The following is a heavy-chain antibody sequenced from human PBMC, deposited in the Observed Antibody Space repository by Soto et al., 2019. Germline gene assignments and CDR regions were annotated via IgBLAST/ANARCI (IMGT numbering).Heavy chain of an antibody. V-gene: IGHV3-21*01. CDR1: GFTFSSYS. CDR3: ARSYSSSWYGDAFDI. Sequence: PGGSLRLSCAASGFTFSSYSMNWVRQAPGKGLEWVSSISSSSSYIYYADSVKGRFTISRDDAKNSLYLQMNSLRAEDTAVYYCARSYSSSWYGDAFDIWGQGTMVTVS. D-gene: IGHD6-13*01. J-gene: IGHJ3*02. CDR2: ISSSSSYI.